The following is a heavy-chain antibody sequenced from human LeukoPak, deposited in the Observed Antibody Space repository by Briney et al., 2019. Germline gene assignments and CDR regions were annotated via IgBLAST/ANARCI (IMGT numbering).Heavy chain of an antibody. CDR2: INPNSGGT. V-gene: IGHV1-2*02. CDR1: GYTFTGYY. J-gene: IGHJ4*02. CDR3: ARVDYYGSGHDPNLTDY. Sequence: ASVKVSCKASGYTFTGYYMHWVRQAPGQGLEWMGWINPNSGGTNYAQKFQGRVTMTRDTSISTAYMELSRLRSDDTAVYYCARVDYYGSGHDPNLTDYWGQGTLVTVSS. D-gene: IGHD3-10*01.